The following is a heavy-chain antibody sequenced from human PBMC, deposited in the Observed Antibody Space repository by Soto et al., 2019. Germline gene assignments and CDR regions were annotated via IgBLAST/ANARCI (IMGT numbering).Heavy chain of an antibody. Sequence: GGSLRLSCAASGFTVSSYGMHWVRQAPGKGLEWVAVISYDGSNKYYADSVKGRFTISRDNSKNTLYLQMNSLRAEDTAVYYCAKGDCGGDCYSFDAFDIWGQGTMVTVSS. CDR3: AKGDCGGDCYSFDAFDI. V-gene: IGHV3-30*18. D-gene: IGHD2-21*02. CDR1: GFTVSSYG. J-gene: IGHJ3*02. CDR2: ISYDGSNK.